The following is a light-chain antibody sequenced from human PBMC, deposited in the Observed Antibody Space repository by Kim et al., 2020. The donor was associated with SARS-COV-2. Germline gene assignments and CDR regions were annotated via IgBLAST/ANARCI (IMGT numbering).Light chain of an antibody. CDR1: QSVSRS. CDR2: DSS. Sequence: EIVLTQSPATLSLSPGERATLSCRASQSVSRSLAWYQQKPGQPPRLLIYDSSDRAPGIPARFSGSGSGTDFTLTISSLEPEDFAVYYCQQRSDWPPGLTFGGGTKVDIK. V-gene: IGKV3-11*01. J-gene: IGKJ4*01. CDR3: QQRSDWPPGLT.